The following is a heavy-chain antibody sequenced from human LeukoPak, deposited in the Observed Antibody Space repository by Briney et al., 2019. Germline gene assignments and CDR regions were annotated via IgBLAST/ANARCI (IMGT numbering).Heavy chain of an antibody. CDR2: IYHSGST. V-gene: IGHV4-30-2*01. CDR3: ARDLGRSSSWSKYSWFDP. D-gene: IGHD6-13*01. J-gene: IGHJ5*02. Sequence: SQTLSLTCAVSGGSISSGGYSWSWIRQPPGKGLEWIGYIYHSGSTYYNPSLKSRVTISVDTSKNQFYLNLSSVTAADTAIYYCARDLGRSSSWSKYSWFDPWGQGTLVTVSS. CDR1: GGSISSGGYS.